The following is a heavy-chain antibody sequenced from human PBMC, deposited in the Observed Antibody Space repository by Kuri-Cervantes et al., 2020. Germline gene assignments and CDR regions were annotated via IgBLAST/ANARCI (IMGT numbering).Heavy chain of an antibody. Sequence: SETLSLTCTVSGGSISSGDYYWSWIRQPPGKGLEWIGYIYYSGSTNYNPSLKSRVTMSVDTSKNQFSLKLSSVTAADTAVYYCAREGIAVAGHGGYDYWGQGTLVTVSS. J-gene: IGHJ4*02. CDR1: GGSISSGDYY. D-gene: IGHD6-19*01. V-gene: IGHV4-61*08. CDR2: IYYSGST. CDR3: AREGIAVAGHGGYDY.